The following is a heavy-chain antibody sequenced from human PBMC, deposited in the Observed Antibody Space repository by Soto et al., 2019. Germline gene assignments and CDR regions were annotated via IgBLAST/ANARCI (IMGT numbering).Heavy chain of an antibody. Sequence: PSETLSLTRAVYGGSFSGYYWSWLRQPPGKGLEWIGEINHSGSTNYNPSLKIRVTISVDTSKNQFSLKLSSVTAADTAVYYCARRGQPGTRAYYYGMDVWGQGTTVT. J-gene: IGHJ6*02. D-gene: IGHD1-7*01. CDR3: ARRGQPGTRAYYYGMDV. CDR2: INHSGST. V-gene: IGHV4-34*01. CDR1: GGSFSGYY.